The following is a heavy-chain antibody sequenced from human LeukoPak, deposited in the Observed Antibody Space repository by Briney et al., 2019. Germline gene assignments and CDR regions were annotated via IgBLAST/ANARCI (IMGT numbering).Heavy chain of an antibody. J-gene: IGHJ4*02. CDR3: AKDRYCGGGTCYWSYFDY. V-gene: IGHV3-23*01. Sequence: GGSLRLSCAASGLTFRTYAMTWVRQAPGKGLEWVSAISGGGGSTYYADSVKGRFTISRDNSKNTLYLQMNTLRAEDTAVYYCAKDRYCGGGTCYWSYFDYWGQGTLVTVSS. CDR2: ISGGGGST. D-gene: IGHD2-15*01. CDR1: GLTFRTYA.